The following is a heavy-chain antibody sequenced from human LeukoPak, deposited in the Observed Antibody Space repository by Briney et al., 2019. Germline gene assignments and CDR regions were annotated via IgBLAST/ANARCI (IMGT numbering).Heavy chain of an antibody. CDR1: GFTFSNYA. J-gene: IGHJ4*02. D-gene: IGHD3-10*01. CDR2: ISGGGGTT. CDR3: AKYVFSYGSGSYLAH. V-gene: IGHV3-23*01. Sequence: PGGSLRLSCAASGFTFSNYAMSWVRQAPGKGLEWVSAISGGGGTTYYTDSVKGRFTISRDNSKNTVYLQVNGLRAEDTAVYYCAKYVFSYGSGSYLAHWGQGTLVTVSS.